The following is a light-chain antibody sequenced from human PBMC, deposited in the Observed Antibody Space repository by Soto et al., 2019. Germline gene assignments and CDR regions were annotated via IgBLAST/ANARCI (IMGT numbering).Light chain of an antibody. CDR1: QSISSW. CDR2: KAS. CDR3: QQYNSYWT. Sequence: DIQMTQSPSTLSASVGDRVTITCRASQSISSWLAWYQQKPGKAPKLLIYKASSLESGVPSRFSDSGSGTEFTLTISSLQPDDFATYYCQQYNSYWTSGQGTKVDIK. V-gene: IGKV1-5*03. J-gene: IGKJ1*01.